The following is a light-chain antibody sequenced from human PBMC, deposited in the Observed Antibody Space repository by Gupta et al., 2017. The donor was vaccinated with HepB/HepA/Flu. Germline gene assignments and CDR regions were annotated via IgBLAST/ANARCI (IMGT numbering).Light chain of an antibody. CDR2: YAS. J-gene: IGKJ2*03. Sequence: EILLNPSPDLHCVIPREKVTITCRASQSIGNSLHWYQQRPDKSPKLLIKYASQSFSGVPARFSGSGSGTDFTLTINSLEAEDAATYYCHQTSTFPYSFGQGTKLEIK. CDR3: HQTSTFPYS. CDR1: QSIGNS. V-gene: IGKV6-21*01.